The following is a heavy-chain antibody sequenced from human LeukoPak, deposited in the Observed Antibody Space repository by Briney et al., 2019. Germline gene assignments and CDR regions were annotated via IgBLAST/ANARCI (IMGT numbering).Heavy chain of an antibody. Sequence: SETLSLTCAVYGGSFSGYYWSWLRQPPGKGLEWIGEINHSGSTNYNPSLKSRVTISVDTSKNQFSLKLSSVTAADTAVYYCANYDSSGYYTFAFWGQGTLVTVSS. CDR2: INHSGST. CDR3: ANYDSSGYYTFAF. V-gene: IGHV4-34*01. CDR1: GGSFSGYY. J-gene: IGHJ4*02. D-gene: IGHD3-22*01.